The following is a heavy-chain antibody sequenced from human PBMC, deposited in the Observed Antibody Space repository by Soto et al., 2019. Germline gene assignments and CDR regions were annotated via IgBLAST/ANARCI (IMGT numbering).Heavy chain of an antibody. V-gene: IGHV3-23*01. CDR1: GFTFSNYA. CDR3: AKDHGSSWYEIDY. D-gene: IGHD6-13*01. J-gene: IGHJ4*02. CDR2: ISGSGGST. Sequence: PGGSLRLSCAASGFTFSNYAVTWVRQAPGKGLKWVSTISGSGGSTYYADSVKGRFTISRDNSKNTLYLQMNSLRAEDTAVYYCAKDHGSSWYEIDYWGQGSLETVTS.